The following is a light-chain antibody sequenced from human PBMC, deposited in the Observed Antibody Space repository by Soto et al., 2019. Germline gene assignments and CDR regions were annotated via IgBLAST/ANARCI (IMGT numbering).Light chain of an antibody. Sequence: DIQMTQSPSTLSGSVGDRVTITCRASQTISSWLAWYQQKPGKAPKLLIYKASTLKSGVPSRFSCSGSGTEFTLTISSLQPDDVATYYCQHYKSYAEAFGQGTKVELK. CDR2: KAS. J-gene: IGKJ1*01. CDR1: QTISSW. CDR3: QHYKSYAEA. V-gene: IGKV1-5*03.